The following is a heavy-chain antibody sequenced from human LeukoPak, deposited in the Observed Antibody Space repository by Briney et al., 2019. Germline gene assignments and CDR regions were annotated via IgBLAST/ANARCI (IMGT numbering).Heavy chain of an antibody. V-gene: IGHV4-59*11. D-gene: IGHD3-10*01. CDR2: MHHSGSA. J-gene: IGHJ5*02. Sequence: SETLSLTCTVSGGSITDHFWSWVRRSPGKGLEWIGFMHHSGSANSNPSLRSRVTISMDTSKNQFSLKLSSVTAADTAVYYCARDHDYYGSGINWFDPWGQGTLVTVSS. CDR1: GGSITDHF. CDR3: ARDHDYYGSGINWFDP.